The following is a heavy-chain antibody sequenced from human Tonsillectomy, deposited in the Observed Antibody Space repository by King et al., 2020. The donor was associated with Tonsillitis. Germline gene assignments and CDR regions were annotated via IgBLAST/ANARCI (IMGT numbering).Heavy chain of an antibody. CDR1: GYSFTNYW. D-gene: IGHD2-15*01. CDR3: ARLAYCSGGSCQVSYFDY. Sequence: VQLVESGAEVKKPGESLKISCKGSGYSFTNYWIGWVRQMPGKGLEWMGIIYPGDSDIRYSPSFQGQVTISADKSISTAYLQWSSLKASDTAMYYCARLAYCSGGSCQVSYFDYWDQGTLVTVSS. V-gene: IGHV5-51*01. CDR2: IYPGDSDI. J-gene: IGHJ4*02.